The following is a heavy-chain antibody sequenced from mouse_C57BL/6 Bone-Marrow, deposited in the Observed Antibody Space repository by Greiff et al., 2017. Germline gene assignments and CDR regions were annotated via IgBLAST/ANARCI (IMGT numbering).Heavy chain of an antibody. CDR1: GFTFSSYA. D-gene: IGHD2-3*01. J-gene: IGHJ1*03. V-gene: IGHV5-4*01. CDR3: ARDGWWYFDV. CDR2: ISDGGSYT. Sequence: EVNLVESGGGLVKPGGSLKLSCAASGFTFSSYAMSWVRQTPEKRLEWVATISDGGSYTYYPDNVKGRFTISRDNAKNNLYLQMSHLKSEDTAMYYCARDGWWYFDVWGTGTTVTVSS.